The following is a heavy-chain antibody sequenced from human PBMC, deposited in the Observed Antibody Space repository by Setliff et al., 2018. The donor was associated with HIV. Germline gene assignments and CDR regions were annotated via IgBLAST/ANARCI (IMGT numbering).Heavy chain of an antibody. CDR2: INPSTGYT. D-gene: IGHD5-12*01. Sequence: ASVKVSCKASGYNFADYFIYWVRQAPGQGLEWVGWINPSTGYTLSAQKFQGRVTMTRDTSTRTAYMLLTSLRPDDTAVYYCAREMTATVDMVAASMNFLDLWGQGTLVTVSS. V-gene: IGHV1-2*02. J-gene: IGHJ5*02. CDR1: GYNFADYF. CDR3: AREMTATVDMVAASMNFLDL.